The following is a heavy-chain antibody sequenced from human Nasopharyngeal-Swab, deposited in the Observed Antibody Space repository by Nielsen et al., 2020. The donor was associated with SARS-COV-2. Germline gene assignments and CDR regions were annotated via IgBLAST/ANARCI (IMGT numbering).Heavy chain of an antibody. D-gene: IGHD6-13*01. CDR1: GYSISSGYY. V-gene: IGHV4-38-2*02. CDR2: IYHSGTT. J-gene: IGHJ4*02. Sequence: SETLSLTCTVSGYSISSGYYWGWIRQSPGKGLEWIGNIYHSGTTYYNPSLKSRVTISVDTSKNQFSLKVNSVTAADTAVYYCARAGIAAAGLDYWGQGTLVTVSS. CDR3: ARAGIAAAGLDY.